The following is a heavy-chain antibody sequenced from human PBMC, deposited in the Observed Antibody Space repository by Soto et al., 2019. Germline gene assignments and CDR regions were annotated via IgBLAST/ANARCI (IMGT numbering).Heavy chain of an antibody. CDR3: ARVHADDRSGFGCDY. Sequence: QVQLVQSGAEVKKPGSSVKVSCKASGGTFSSYAISWVRQSPGQGLEWLGGIIPIFGTANYAQQFQGRVTFNADESTTTVYIALSSLRSEDTAVYYCARVHADDRSGFGCDYWGQGTLVTFGS. J-gene: IGHJ4*02. CDR2: IIPIFGTA. CDR1: GGTFSSYA. V-gene: IGHV1-69*01. D-gene: IGHD3-22*01.